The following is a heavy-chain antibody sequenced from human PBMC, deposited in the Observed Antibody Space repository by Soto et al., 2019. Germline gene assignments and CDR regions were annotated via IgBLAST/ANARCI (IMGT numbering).Heavy chain of an antibody. V-gene: IGHV1-2*02. D-gene: IGHD2-2*01. CDR1: GYAITVYY. CDR3: ARERYQVITDGMDV. CDR2: INPQTGGT. J-gene: IGHJ6*02. Sequence: ASVKGSCKTAGYAITVYYVHWGREARGQGLEWMGWINPQTGGTSYAQKFQGRVTLSRDTSINTAYLELSRLRFDDAAVYFCARERYQVITDGMDVWGQGTTVLGSS.